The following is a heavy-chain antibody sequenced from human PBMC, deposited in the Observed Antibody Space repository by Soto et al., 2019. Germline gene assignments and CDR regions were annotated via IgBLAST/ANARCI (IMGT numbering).Heavy chain of an antibody. CDR3: ARDQVGFWSGSQPNYGMDV. CDR1: GYTFTGYY. V-gene: IGHV1-2*04. Sequence: ASVKVSCKASGYTFTGYYMHWVRQAPGQGLEWMGWINPNSGGTNYAQKFQGWVTMTRDTSISTAYMELSRLRSDDTAVYYCARDQVGFWSGSQPNYGMDVWGQGTTVTVSS. D-gene: IGHD3-3*01. J-gene: IGHJ6*02. CDR2: INPNSGGT.